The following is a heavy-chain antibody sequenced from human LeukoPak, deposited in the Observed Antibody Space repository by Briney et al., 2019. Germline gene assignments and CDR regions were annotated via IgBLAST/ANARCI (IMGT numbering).Heavy chain of an antibody. J-gene: IGHJ4*02. CDR3: ARTGTRRYYYDSSGYGYDY. CDR2: ISTIGIT. CDR1: SGSISSSNYY. Sequence: SQTLSLTCTVSSGSISSSNYYWSWIRQPAGKGLEWIGRISTIGITNYNPSLNSRVTISIDTSKNQFSLKLSSVTAADTAVYYCARTGTRRYYYDSSGYGYDYWGQGTLVTVSS. V-gene: IGHV4-61*02. D-gene: IGHD3-22*01.